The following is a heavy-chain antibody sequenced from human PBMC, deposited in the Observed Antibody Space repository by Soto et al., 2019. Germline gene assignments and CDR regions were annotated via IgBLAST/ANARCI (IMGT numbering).Heavy chain of an antibody. CDR3: AKTYYYGSGSWPPRGYYYGMDV. CDR2: ISSSSSYI. D-gene: IGHD3-10*01. V-gene: IGHV3-21*01. Sequence: GWSLRLSCASSVFTFISYSMNWVRQAPGKGLEWVSSISSSSSYIYYADSVKGRFTISRGNAKNSLYLQMNSLRAEDTAVYYCAKTYYYGSGSWPPRGYYYGMDVWGQGTTVTVSS. CDR1: VFTFISYS. J-gene: IGHJ6*02.